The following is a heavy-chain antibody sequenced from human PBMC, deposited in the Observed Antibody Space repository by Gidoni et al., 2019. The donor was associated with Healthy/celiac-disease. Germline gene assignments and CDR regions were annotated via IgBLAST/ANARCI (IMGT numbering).Heavy chain of an antibody. CDR3: ARPYYDSSGYYPPFEY. V-gene: IGHV1-69*06. CDR2: IIPIFGTA. Sequence: QLQLVQSGPEVTKPGSSVKVSSTASGGTFSSYPISWVRQAPGQGLEWMGGIIPIFGTANYAQKFQGRVTITADKSTSTDYMELSRLRSEDTAVYYCARPYYDSSGYYPPFEYWGQGTLVTVSS. D-gene: IGHD3-22*01. J-gene: IGHJ4*02. CDR1: GGTFSSYP.